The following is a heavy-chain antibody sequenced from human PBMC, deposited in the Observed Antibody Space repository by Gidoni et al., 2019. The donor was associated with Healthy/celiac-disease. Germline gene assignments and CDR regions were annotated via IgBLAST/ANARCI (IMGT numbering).Heavy chain of an antibody. CDR3: ARGRSTSCYSFDY. CDR2: INHSGST. Sequence: QVQLQQWGAGLLKPSETLSLTCAVYGGSFSGYYWSWIRQPPGKGLEWIGEINHSGSTNYNPSLKSRVTISVDTSKNQFSLKLSSVTAADTAVYYCARGRSTSCYSFDYWGQGTLVTVSS. J-gene: IGHJ4*02. CDR1: GGSFSGYY. V-gene: IGHV4-34*01. D-gene: IGHD2-2*02.